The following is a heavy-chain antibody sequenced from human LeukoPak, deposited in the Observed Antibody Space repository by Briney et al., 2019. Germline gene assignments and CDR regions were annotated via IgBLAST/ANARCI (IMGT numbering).Heavy chain of an antibody. J-gene: IGHJ6*03. CDR1: GGSISSHY. CDR3: ARSRPIERQGYYKDV. Sequence: SETLSLTCTVSGGSISSHYWSWIRQPPRKGLEWIGYIYYSGSTNYNPSLKSRVTISVDTSKNQFSLKLSSVTAADTAVYYCARSRPIERQGYYKDVWGKGTTVTVSS. CDR2: IYYSGST. V-gene: IGHV4-59*11.